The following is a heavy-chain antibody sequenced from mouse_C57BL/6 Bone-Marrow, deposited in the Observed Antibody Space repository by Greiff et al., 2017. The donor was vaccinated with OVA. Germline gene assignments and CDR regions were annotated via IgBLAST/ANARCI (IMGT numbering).Heavy chain of an antibody. CDR1: GYTFTSYW. CDR3: ASHYYGSSYAMDY. J-gene: IGHJ4*01. V-gene: IGHV1-50*01. D-gene: IGHD1-1*01. CDR2: IDPSDSYT. Sequence: QVQLQQPGAELVKPGASVKLSCKASGYTFTSYWMQWVNQRPGQGLEWIGEIDPSDSYTNYNQKFKGKATLTVDTSSSTAYMQLSSLTSEDSAVYYCASHYYGSSYAMDYWGQGTSVTVSS.